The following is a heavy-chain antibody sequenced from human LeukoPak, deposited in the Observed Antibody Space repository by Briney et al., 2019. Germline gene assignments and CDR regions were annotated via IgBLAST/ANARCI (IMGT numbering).Heavy chain of an antibody. CDR3: ARVPDIYCPSTSCVDY. D-gene: IGHD2-2*01. CDR2: LNPNTGGT. Sequence: ASVKVSCKASGYAFTAFYIHWVRQAPGQGLEWMGRLNPNTGGTIHAQKFQGRVTISRDTFISTAYMELSSLRSDDTAVYYCARVPDIYCPSTSCVDYWGQGTLVTVSS. CDR1: GYAFTAFY. J-gene: IGHJ4*02. V-gene: IGHV1-2*06.